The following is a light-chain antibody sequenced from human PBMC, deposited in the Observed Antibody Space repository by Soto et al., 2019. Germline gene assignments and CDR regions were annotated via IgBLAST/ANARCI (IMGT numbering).Light chain of an antibody. J-gene: IGLJ1*01. CDR3: SSYTSSSTYV. CDR2: EVS. Sequence: SALTQPASVSGSPGQSITISCTGTSSDVGGYNYVSWYQQHPGKAPKLMIYEVSNRPSGVSNRFSGSKSGNTASLTISGLQAEDEADYSCSSYTSSSTYVFATGTNVTV. CDR1: SSDVGGYNY. V-gene: IGLV2-14*01.